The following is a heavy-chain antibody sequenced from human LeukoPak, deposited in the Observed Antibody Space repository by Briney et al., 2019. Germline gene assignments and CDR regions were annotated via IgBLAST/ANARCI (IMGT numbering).Heavy chain of an antibody. V-gene: IGHV3-7*01. CDR3: ATYSTKNAREFES. D-gene: IGHD2/OR15-2a*01. Sequence: GGSLRLSCAASGFTSSSYWMSWVRQTPGKGLEWVANIKTDGSEKYYVDSVKGRFTISRDNAKNSLYLQMNSLRAEDTAVYYCATYSTKNAREFESWGQGTLVTVSS. J-gene: IGHJ5*01. CDR1: GFTSSSYW. CDR2: IKTDGSEK.